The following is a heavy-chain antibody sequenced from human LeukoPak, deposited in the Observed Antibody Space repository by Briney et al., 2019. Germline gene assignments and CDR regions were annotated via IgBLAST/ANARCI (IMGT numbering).Heavy chain of an antibody. D-gene: IGHD6-13*01. CDR3: ARGRLTYRIAAAGKYFDY. V-gene: IGHV4-38-2*02. CDR1: GYSISSGYY. CDR2: INHSGST. J-gene: IGHJ4*02. Sequence: SETLSLTCTVSGYSISSGYYWSWIRQPPGKGLEWIGEINHSGSTNYNPSLKSRVTISVDTSKNQFSLKLSSVTAADTAVYYCARGRLTYRIAAAGKYFDYWGQGTLVTVSS.